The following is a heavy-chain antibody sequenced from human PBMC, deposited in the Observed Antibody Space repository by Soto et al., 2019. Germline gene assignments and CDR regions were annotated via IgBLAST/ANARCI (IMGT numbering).Heavy chain of an antibody. J-gene: IGHJ6*02. CDR1: GGTFSSYA. CDR2: IIPIFGTA. Sequence: SVKVSCKASGGTFSSYAISWVRQAPGQGLEWMGGIIPIFGTANYAQKFQGRVTITADESTSTAYMEPSSLRSEDTAVYYCARDKYYDFWSGYWVTYGMDVWGQGTTVTVSS. D-gene: IGHD3-3*01. CDR3: ARDKYYDFWSGYWVTYGMDV. V-gene: IGHV1-69*13.